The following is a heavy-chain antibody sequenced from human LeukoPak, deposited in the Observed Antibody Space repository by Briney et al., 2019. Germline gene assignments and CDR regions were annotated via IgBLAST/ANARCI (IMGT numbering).Heavy chain of an antibody. CDR3: TRGMVQGCSSTSCYNPMWFDP. V-gene: IGHV3-49*04. CDR1: GFTFGDYA. Sequence: PGRSLRLSCTASGFTFGDYAMSWVRQAPGKGLEWVGFIRSKAYGGTTEYAASVKGRFTISRDDSKSIAFLQMNSLKTEDTAVYYCTRGMVQGCSSTSCYNPMWFDPWGQGTLVTVSS. D-gene: IGHD2-2*02. CDR2: IRSKAYGGTT. J-gene: IGHJ5*02.